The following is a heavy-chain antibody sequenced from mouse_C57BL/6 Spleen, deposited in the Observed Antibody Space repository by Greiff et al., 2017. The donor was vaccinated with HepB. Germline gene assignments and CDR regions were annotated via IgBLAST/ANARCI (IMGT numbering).Heavy chain of an antibody. CDR3: VSNYPAWFAY. Sequence: EVKLQESGGGLVQPKGSLKLSCAASGFSFNTYAMNWVRQAPGKGLEWVARIRSKSNNYATYYADSVKDRFTISRDDSESMLYLQMNNLKTEDTAMYYCVSNYPAWFAYWGQGTLVTVSA. J-gene: IGHJ3*01. CDR2: IRSKSNNYAT. D-gene: IGHD2-1*01. CDR1: GFSFNTYA. V-gene: IGHV10-1*01.